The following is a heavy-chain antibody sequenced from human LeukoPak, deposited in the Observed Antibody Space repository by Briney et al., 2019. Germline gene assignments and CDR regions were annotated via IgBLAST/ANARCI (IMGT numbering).Heavy chain of an antibody. CDR1: GFTFSSYA. CDR2: ISSSSSSYT. V-gene: IGHV3-21*01. CDR3: ARASASYFDY. J-gene: IGHJ4*02. Sequence: PGGSLRLSCAASGFTFSSYAMSWVRQAPGKGLEWVSYISSSSSSYTNYADSVKGRFTISRDNAKNSLYLQLNTLRDEDTGVYFCARASASYFDYWGQGTLVTVSS.